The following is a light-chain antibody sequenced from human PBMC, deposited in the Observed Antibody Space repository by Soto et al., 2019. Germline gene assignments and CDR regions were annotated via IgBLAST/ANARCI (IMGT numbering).Light chain of an antibody. CDR2: GNS. Sequence: QSVLTQPPSVSGAPGQRVTISCTGSSSNIGAGYDVHWYQQLPGTAPKLLIYGNSNRPSGVPDRFSGSKSGTSASLAITGLQAEDEADYYCAAWDDSLSGYVFGTGTQLTVL. J-gene: IGLJ1*01. CDR3: AAWDDSLSGYV. V-gene: IGLV1-40*01. CDR1: SSNIGAGYD.